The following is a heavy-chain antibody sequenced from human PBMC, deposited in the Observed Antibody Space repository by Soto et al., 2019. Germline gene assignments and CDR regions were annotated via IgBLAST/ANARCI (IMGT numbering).Heavy chain of an antibody. Sequence: QITLKESGPTLVNPTQTLTLTCTFSGFSLFTDGVNVAWIRQSPGKAPEWLANIYWNEDRRYRPSLRNRLTITKDTSKNQVVLTMTNMGPMDTAKYYCAHRDAKGAYDSWGQGTLVTVSS. V-gene: IGHV2-5*01. CDR2: IYWNEDR. CDR1: GFSLFTDGVN. D-gene: IGHD3-3*01. CDR3: AHRDAKGAYDS. J-gene: IGHJ5*02.